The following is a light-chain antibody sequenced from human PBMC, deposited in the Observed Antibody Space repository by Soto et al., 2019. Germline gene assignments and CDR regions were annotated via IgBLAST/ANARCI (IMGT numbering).Light chain of an antibody. CDR2: DAS. CDR1: QSVTRN. J-gene: IGKJ5*01. Sequence: EILMTQSPATLSVSPGESATLSCRASQSVTRNLAWYQQRPGQPPRLLIYDASTRATGIPDRFSGSGSGTEFTLTISSLQSEDFAVYYCQQYSNWSTFGQGTRLESK. V-gene: IGKV3-15*01. CDR3: QQYSNWST.